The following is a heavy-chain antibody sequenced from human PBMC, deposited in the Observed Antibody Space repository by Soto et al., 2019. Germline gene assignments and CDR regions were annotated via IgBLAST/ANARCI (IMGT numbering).Heavy chain of an antibody. J-gene: IGHJ4*02. CDR3: AKDCTNGVCSGTLDY. Sequence: PGGSLRLSCAASGLTFSSYAMSWVRQAPGKGLEWVSAISGSGGSTYYADSVKGRFTISRDNSKNTLYLQMNSLRAEDTAVYYCAKDCTNGVCSGTLDYWGQGTLVTVSS. CDR1: GLTFSSYA. D-gene: IGHD2-8*01. CDR2: ISGSGGST. V-gene: IGHV3-23*01.